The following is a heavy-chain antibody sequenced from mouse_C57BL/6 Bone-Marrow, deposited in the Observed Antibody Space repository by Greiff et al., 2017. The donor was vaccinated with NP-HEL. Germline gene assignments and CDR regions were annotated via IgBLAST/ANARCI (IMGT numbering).Heavy chain of an antibody. D-gene: IGHD1-1*01. V-gene: IGHV5-15*01. J-gene: IGHJ4*01. CDR2: ISNLAYSI. Sequence: EVQLVESGGGLVQPGGSLKLSCAASGFTFSDYGMAWVRQAPRKGPEWVAFISNLAYSIYYADTVTGRFTISRENAKNTLYLEMSSLRSEDTAMYYCARHEITTVVADYAMDYWGQGTSVTVSS. CDR1: GFTFSDYG. CDR3: ARHEITTVVADYAMDY.